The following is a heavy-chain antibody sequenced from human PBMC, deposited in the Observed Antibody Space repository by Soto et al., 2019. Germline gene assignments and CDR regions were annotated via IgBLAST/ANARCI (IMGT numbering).Heavy chain of an antibody. CDR1: GYTFTSYG. D-gene: IGHD2-15*01. J-gene: IGHJ4*02. CDR2: ISAYNGNT. CDR3: ARDLKGYCSGGSCYAWYYFVY. Sequence: QVQLVQSGAEVKKPGASVKVSCKASGYTFTSYGISWVRQAPGQGLEWMGWISAYNGNTNYAQKLQGRVTMTTDTTRRTADRKLRSLRSDDTAVYYCARDLKGYCSGGSCYAWYYFVYWGQGTLVTVAS. V-gene: IGHV1-18*01.